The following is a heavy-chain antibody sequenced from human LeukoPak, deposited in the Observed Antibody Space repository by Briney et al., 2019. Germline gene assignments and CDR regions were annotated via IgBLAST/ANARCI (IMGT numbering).Heavy chain of an antibody. Sequence: GGSLRLSCAASGFTFSSYGMHWVRQAPGKGLEWVAVIWYDGSNKYYADSVKGRFTISRDNSKNTLYLQMNSLRAEDTAVYYCAKDSGAKIRYHDYWGQGTLVTVSS. CDR2: IWYDGSNK. V-gene: IGHV3-33*06. CDR3: AKDSGAKIRYHDY. D-gene: IGHD5-12*01. J-gene: IGHJ4*02. CDR1: GFTFSSYG.